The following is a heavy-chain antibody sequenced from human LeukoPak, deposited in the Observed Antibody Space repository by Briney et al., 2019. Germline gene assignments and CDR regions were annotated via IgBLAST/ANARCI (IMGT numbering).Heavy chain of an antibody. Sequence: GGSLRLSCTASGFTFGDYAMSWVRQAPGKGLEWVGFIRSEAYGGTTEYAASVKGRFTISRDDSKSIAYLQMNSLKTEDTAVYYCARGDIVVVPAAIRRNDAFDIWGQGTMVTVSS. CDR1: GFTFGDYA. J-gene: IGHJ3*02. V-gene: IGHV3-49*04. CDR2: IRSEAYGGTT. D-gene: IGHD2-2*02. CDR3: ARGDIVVVPAAIRRNDAFDI.